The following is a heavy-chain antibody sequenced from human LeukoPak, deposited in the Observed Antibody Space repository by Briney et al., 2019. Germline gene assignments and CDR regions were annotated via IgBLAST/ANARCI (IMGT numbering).Heavy chain of an antibody. V-gene: IGHV3-23*01. CDR2: ISAGGDST. Sequence: GGSLRLSCAASGFTFSSYAMSWVRQAPGKGLEWVSGISAGGDSTYYADTVKGRFTTSRDNSKNTLFLQMSSLTAEDTAVYYCARGGAFGVDRNDYWGQGTQVTVSS. CDR3: ARGGAFGVDRNDY. CDR1: GFTFSSYA. D-gene: IGHD3-3*01. J-gene: IGHJ4*02.